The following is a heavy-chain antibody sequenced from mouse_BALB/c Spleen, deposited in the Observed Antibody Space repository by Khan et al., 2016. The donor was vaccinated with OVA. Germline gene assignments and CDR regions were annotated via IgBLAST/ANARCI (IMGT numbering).Heavy chain of an antibody. CDR1: GFTFSTYG. CDR2: INSDGYYT. Sequence: EVKLVESGGDLMKPGGSLKLSCAASGFTFSTYGMSWVRQTPDKRLEWVATINSDGYYTYYPDSVQGRFTISRNNAKNTLYLQMSSLKSEDTAMYYCESNLTGSVAYWGQGTLVTVSA. CDR3: ESNLTGSVAY. J-gene: IGHJ3*01. D-gene: IGHD4-1*01. V-gene: IGHV5-6*01.